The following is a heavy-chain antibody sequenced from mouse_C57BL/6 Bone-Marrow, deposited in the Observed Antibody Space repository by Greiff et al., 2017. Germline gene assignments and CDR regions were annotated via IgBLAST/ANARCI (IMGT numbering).Heavy chain of an antibody. CDR3: APIYYGNCVLAMDY. J-gene: IGHJ4*01. V-gene: IGHV1-81*01. CDR1: GYTFTSYG. D-gene: IGHD2-1*01. Sequence: QVQLQQSGAELARPGASVKLSCKASGYTFTSYGISWVKQRTGQGLEWIGEIYPRSGNTYYNEKFKGKATLTADKSSSTAYMELRSLTSEDSAVYYCAPIYYGNCVLAMDYWGQGTSVTVSS. CDR2: IYPRSGNT.